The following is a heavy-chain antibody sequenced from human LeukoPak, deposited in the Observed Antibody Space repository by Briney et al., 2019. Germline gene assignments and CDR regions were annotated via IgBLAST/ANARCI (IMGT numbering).Heavy chain of an antibody. D-gene: IGHD1-26*01. CDR3: ARGGSYSPFDY. CDR1: GFTVSSNY. V-gene: IGHV3-66*02. CDR2: IYSGGST. J-gene: IGHJ4*02. Sequence: TGGSLRLSCAASGFTVSSNYMSWVRQAPGKGLEWVSVIYSGGSTYYADSVKGRFTISRDNSKNTLYLQMNSLRAEDTAVYYCARGGSYSPFDYWGQGTLVTVSS.